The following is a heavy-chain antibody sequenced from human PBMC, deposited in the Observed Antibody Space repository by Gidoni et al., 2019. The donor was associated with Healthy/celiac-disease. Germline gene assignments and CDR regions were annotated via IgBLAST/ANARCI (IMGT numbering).Heavy chain of an antibody. CDR1: GFTFGDYA. Sequence: EVQLVESGGGLVQPGRSLRLSCTASGFTFGDYAMSWFRQAPGKGLEWVGFIRSKAYGGTTEYAASVKGRFTISRDDSKSIAYLQMNSLKTEDTAVYYCTRDQGLEYYYYYMDVWGKGTTVTVSS. CDR3: TRDQGLEYYYYYMDV. CDR2: IRSKAYGGTT. D-gene: IGHD1-1*01. V-gene: IGHV3-49*03. J-gene: IGHJ6*03.